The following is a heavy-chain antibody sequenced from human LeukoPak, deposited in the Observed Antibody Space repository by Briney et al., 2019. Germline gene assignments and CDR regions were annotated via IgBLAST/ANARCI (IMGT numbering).Heavy chain of an antibody. J-gene: IGHJ3*02. CDR1: RGSISSGGYY. Sequence: ASQTLSLTCTVSRGSISSGGYYWSWIRQHPGKGLEWIGYIYYSGSTYYNPSLKSRVTISVDTSKNQFSLKLSSVTAADTAVYYCARESAYCSGGSCPFKIWGQGTMVTVSS. CDR2: IYYSGST. CDR3: ARESAYCSGGSCPFKI. D-gene: IGHD2-15*01. V-gene: IGHV4-31*03.